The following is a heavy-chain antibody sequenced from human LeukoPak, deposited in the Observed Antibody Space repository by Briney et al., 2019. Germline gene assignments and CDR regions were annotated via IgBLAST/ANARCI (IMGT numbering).Heavy chain of an antibody. CDR1: GFTFSSYA. CDR3: ARGKTGEYSSSWYSFDY. Sequence: PGRSLRLSCAASGFTFSSYAMHWVRQAPGKGLEWVAVISYDGSNKYYADSVKGRFTISRDNSKNTLYLQMNSLRAEDTAVYYCARGKTGEYSSSWYSFDYWGQGTLVTVSS. D-gene: IGHD6-13*01. V-gene: IGHV3-30-3*01. CDR2: ISYDGSNK. J-gene: IGHJ4*02.